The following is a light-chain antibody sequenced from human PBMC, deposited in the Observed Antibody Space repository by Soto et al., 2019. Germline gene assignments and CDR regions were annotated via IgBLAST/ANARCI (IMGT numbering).Light chain of an antibody. CDR2: GAS. CDR1: QSISNY. V-gene: IGKV1-39*01. J-gene: IGKJ3*01. CDR3: RQSWAGFS. Sequence: DLQLTQSPSSLSASFGDRVTITCRASQSISNYVNWYQQKLGQAPKVLIYGASNLQSGVPSRFSGGGSGTLFTINMTNLQAIDFATYYCRQSWAGFSFVPGTKVDLK.